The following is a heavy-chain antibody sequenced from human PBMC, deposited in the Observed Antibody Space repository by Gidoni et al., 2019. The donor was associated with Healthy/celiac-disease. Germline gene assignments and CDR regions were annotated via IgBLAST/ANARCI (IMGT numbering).Heavy chain of an antibody. J-gene: IGHJ4*02. CDR2: IYSGGST. V-gene: IGHV3-53*01. CDR3: ARVAKDCSGGSCYFDY. CDR1: GFTVRSNY. Sequence: EVQLVESGGGLIQPGGSLRLSCAASGFTVRSNYMRWVRQAPGKGLEWVSVIYSGGSTYYADSVKGRFTISRDNSKNTLYLQMNSLRAEDTAVYYCARVAKDCSGGSCYFDYWGQGTLVTVSS. D-gene: IGHD2-15*01.